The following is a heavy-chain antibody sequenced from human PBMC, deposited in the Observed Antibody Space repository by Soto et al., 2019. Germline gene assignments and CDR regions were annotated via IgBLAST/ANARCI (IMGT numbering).Heavy chain of an antibody. Sequence: SETLSLTCTVSGGSISSYYWSWIRQPPGKGLEWIGYIYYSGSTNYNPSLKSRVTISVDTSKNQFSLKLSSVTAADTAVYYCARVGVVPASYYFDYWGQGTLVTVSS. CDR3: ARVGVVPASYYFDY. CDR1: GGSISSYY. J-gene: IGHJ4*02. D-gene: IGHD2-2*01. V-gene: IGHV4-59*01. CDR2: IYYSGST.